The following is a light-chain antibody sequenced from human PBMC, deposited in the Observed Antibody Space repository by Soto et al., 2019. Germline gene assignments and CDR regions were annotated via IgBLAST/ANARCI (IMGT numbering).Light chain of an antibody. V-gene: IGKV1-39*01. CDR1: QSISSY. Sequence: IQMTQSPSSLSASVGCRVTSTCRASQSISSYLNWYQQKPGKAPKLLIYAASSLQSGVPSRFSGSGSGTDFTLNISSLQPEDFATYYCQQSYSTPLTFGGGNKLDIK. J-gene: IGKJ4*01. CDR3: QQSYSTPLT. CDR2: AAS.